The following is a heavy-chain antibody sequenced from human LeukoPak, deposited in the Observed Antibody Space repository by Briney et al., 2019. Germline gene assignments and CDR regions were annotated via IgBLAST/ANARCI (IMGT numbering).Heavy chain of an antibody. CDR2: ISNSGAET. V-gene: IGHV3-23*01. J-gene: IGHJ4*02. CDR1: GFSFSSYA. CDR3: ASSGGGWYNFDY. D-gene: IGHD6-19*01. Sequence: PGGSLRLSCAASGFSFSSYAMTWVRQAPGKGLEWVSAISNSGAETNYADSVKGRFTISRDNSKNTLYLQMNSLRAEDTAVYYCASSGGGWYNFDYWGQGTLVTVSS.